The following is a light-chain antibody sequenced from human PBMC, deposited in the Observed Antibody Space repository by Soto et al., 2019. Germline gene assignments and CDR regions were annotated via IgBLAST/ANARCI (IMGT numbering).Light chain of an antibody. J-gene: IGKJ4*01. Sequence: DIQMTQSPSSLSASVGDRVTITCQASQDINNYLNWYQQKSGKAPKLLIYDASDLETGVPSRFSGSGSGTDFTFTISSLQPEDIATYYCQQYDNLPLTFGGGTTVDIK. CDR2: DAS. CDR3: QQYDNLPLT. CDR1: QDINNY. V-gene: IGKV1-33*01.